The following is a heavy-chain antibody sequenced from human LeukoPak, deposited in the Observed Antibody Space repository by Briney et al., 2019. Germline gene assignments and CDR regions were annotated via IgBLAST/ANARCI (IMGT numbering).Heavy chain of an antibody. D-gene: IGHD3-22*01. J-gene: IGHJ4*02. CDR1: GFTFSSYG. Sequence: GRSLRLSCAASGFTFSSYGMHWVRQAPGKGLEWVAVISYDVGKKYYADSVKGRFTISRDNSKNTLYLQMNSLRAEDTAVYYCAKDDYYDTSGYRDWGQGTLVTVSS. V-gene: IGHV3-30*18. CDR3: AKDDYYDTSGYRD. CDR2: ISYDVGKK.